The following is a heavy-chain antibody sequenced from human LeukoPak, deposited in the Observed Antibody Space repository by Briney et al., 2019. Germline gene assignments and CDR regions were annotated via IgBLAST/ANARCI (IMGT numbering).Heavy chain of an antibody. CDR1: GFTFSNAW. D-gene: IGHD2-2*01. Sequence: PGGSLRLSCAASGFTFSNAWMSWVRQAPGKGLGWVGRIKSKTDGGTTDYAAPVKGRFTISRDDSKNTLYLQMNSLKTEDTAVYYCTTNRYCSSTSCPFRYWGQGTLVTVSS. CDR3: TTNRYCSSTSCPFRY. V-gene: IGHV3-15*01. CDR2: IKSKTDGGTT. J-gene: IGHJ4*02.